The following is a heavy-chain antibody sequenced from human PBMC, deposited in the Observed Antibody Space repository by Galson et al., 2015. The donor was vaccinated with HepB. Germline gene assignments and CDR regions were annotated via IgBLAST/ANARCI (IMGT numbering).Heavy chain of an antibody. J-gene: IGHJ1*01. CDR2: INPSGGST. V-gene: IGHV1-46*01. CDR3: ARETGRGIFGVVLQYFQH. Sequence: SVKVSCKASGYTFTSYYMHWVRQAPGQGLEWMGIINPSGGSTSYAQKFQGRVTMTRDTSTSTVYMELSSLRSEDTAVYYCARETGRGIFGVVLQYFQHWGQGTLVTVSS. CDR1: GYTFTSYY. D-gene: IGHD3-3*01.